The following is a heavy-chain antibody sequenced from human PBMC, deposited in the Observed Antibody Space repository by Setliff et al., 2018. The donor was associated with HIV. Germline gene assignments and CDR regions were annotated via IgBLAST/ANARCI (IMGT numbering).Heavy chain of an antibody. V-gene: IGHV1-18*01. CDR1: GYTFTNYG. J-gene: IGHJ3*02. Sequence: ASVKVSCKASGYTFTNYGISWVRQAPGQGLEWMGWISAYNGNTNDAQKLQDRVTMTTDTSTSTAYMELRSLRSDDTAVYYCARILVGVDDAFDIWGQGTMVTVSS. CDR2: ISAYNGNT. D-gene: IGHD1-26*01. CDR3: ARILVGVDDAFDI.